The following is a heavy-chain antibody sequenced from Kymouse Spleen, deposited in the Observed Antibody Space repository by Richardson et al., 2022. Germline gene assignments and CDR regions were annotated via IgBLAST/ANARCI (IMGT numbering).Heavy chain of an antibody. J-gene: IGHJ4*02. V-gene: IGHV4-34*01. Sequence: QVQLQQWGAGLLKPSETLSLTCAVYGGSFSGYYWSWIRQPPGKGLEWIGEINHSGSTNYNPSLKSRVTISVDTSKNQFSLKLSSVTAADTAVYYCARALYGSGSLFDYWGQGTLVTVSS. CDR2: INHSGST. CDR3: ARALYGSGSLFDY. D-gene: IGHD3-10*01. CDR1: GGSFSGYY.